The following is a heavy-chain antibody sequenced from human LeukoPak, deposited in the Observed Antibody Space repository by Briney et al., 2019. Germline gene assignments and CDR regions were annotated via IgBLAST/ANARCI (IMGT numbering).Heavy chain of an antibody. CDR3: ARVPPPVGDYYHMNV. CDR1: GYTFTGYY. Sequence: ASVKVSCKASGYTFTGYYMHWVRQAPGQGLEWMGWINPNSGGTNYAQKFQGRVTMTRDTSISTAYMELSRLRSDDTAVYYCARVPPPVGDYYHMNVWGKGTTVTVSS. CDR2: INPNSGGT. D-gene: IGHD1-26*01. J-gene: IGHJ6*03. V-gene: IGHV1-2*02.